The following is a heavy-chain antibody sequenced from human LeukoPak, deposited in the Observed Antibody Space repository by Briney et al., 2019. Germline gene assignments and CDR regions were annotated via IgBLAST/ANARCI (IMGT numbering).Heavy chain of an antibody. Sequence: SETLSLTCAVYGGSFSGYYWSWIRQPPGKGLEWIGEINHSGSTNYNPSLKSRVTISVDTSKNQFSLKLSSVIAAGTAVYYCARLGLTGDFDYWGQGTLVTVSS. CDR1: GGSFSGYY. V-gene: IGHV4-34*01. J-gene: IGHJ4*02. CDR3: ARLGLTGDFDY. CDR2: INHSGST. D-gene: IGHD3-9*01.